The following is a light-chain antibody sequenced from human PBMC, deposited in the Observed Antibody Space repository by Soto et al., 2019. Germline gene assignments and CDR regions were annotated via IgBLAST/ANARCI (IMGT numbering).Light chain of an antibody. CDR1: QGINSF. V-gene: IGKV1-9*01. J-gene: IGKJ5*01. Sequence: QLTQSPSSLSASVGDSVTITCRASQGINSFLAWYQQRPGKAPKLLIYAASTLQSGVPSRFSGSGSGTDFTLTISSLQPEDFATYYCQQLNDYPVTFGQGTRLEIK. CDR2: AAS. CDR3: QQLNDYPVT.